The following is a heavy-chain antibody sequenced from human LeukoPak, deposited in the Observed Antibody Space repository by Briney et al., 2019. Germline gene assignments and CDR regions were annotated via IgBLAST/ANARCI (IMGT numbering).Heavy chain of an antibody. D-gene: IGHD3-3*01. CDR1: GFTFSSYA. J-gene: IGHJ4*02. CDR3: ARAWSPYDFWSGYPPGY. CDR2: ISYDGSNK. Sequence: GRSLRLSCAASGFTFSSYAMHWVRQAPGKGLEWVAVISYDGSNKYYADSVKGRFTNSRDNSKNTLYLQMNSLRAEDTAVYYCARAWSPYDFWSGYPPGYWGQGTLVTVSS. V-gene: IGHV3-30-3*01.